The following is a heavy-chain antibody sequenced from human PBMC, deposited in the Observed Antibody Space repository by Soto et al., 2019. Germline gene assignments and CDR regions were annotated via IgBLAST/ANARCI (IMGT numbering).Heavy chain of an antibody. D-gene: IGHD3-22*01. CDR2: INPSSGST. CDR3: ARAAWGTMIVVVTDAFDI. V-gene: IGHV1-46*01. CDR1: GYTFTSYY. J-gene: IGHJ3*02. Sequence: ASVKVSCKASGYTFTSYYMHWVRQAPGQGLEWMGIINPSSGSTNYAQKFQGRVTMTRDTSTSTVYMALSSLRSEDTAVYYCARAAWGTMIVVVTDAFDIWGQGTMVTVSS.